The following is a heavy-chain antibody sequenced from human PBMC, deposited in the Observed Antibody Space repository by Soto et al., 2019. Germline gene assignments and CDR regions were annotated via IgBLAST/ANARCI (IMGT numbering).Heavy chain of an antibody. V-gene: IGHV1-69*06. Sequence: GASVKVSCKASGGTFSSYAISWVRQAPGQGLEWMGGIIPIFGTANYAQKSQGRVTITADKSTSTAYMELSSLRSEDTAVYYCARGGAGGSYFLSYYYYGMDVWGQGTTVTVSS. CDR1: GGTFSSYA. D-gene: IGHD1-26*01. J-gene: IGHJ6*02. CDR2: IIPIFGTA. CDR3: ARGGAGGSYFLSYYYYGMDV.